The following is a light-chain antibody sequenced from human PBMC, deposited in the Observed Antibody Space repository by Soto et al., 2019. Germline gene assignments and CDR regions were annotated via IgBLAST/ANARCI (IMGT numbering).Light chain of an antibody. CDR3: QQRSNWLIT. CDR1: QSVSSY. V-gene: IGKV3-11*01. Sequence: EIVLTQSPATLSLSPGERATLSCRASQSVSSYLAWYQQKPGQAPRLLIYDASNRATGIPARFSGSGSGTDFTLTISSLEPEDFAVYYCQQRSNWLITFGQGT. CDR2: DAS. J-gene: IGKJ5*01.